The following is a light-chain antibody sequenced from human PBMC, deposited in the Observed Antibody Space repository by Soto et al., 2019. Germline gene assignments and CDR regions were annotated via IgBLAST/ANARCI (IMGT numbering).Light chain of an antibody. CDR2: GSS. J-gene: IGKJ1*01. CDR3: QQSYGSPWT. Sequence: DIQMTQSPSSLSASVGDRVTITCRASQTISSYLYWYQQKAGKAPRLLISGSSTLQSGVPSRFSGGGSGTDFTLTISSLQPEDFATYYCQQSYGSPWTFGQGTKVEIK. CDR1: QTISSY. V-gene: IGKV1-39*01.